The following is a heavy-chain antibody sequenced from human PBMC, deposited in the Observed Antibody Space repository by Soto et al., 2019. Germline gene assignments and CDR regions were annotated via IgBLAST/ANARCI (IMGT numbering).Heavy chain of an antibody. CDR2: IYYSGST. CDR1: GGSISSGGYY. Sequence: SETLSLTCAVSGGSISSGGYYWSWIRQHPGKGLEWIGYIYYSGSTYYNPSLKSRVTISVDTSKNQFSLKLSSVTAADTAVYYCARDQDYYDSSGYSGGAFDIWGQGTMVTVSS. V-gene: IGHV4-31*11. J-gene: IGHJ3*02. CDR3: ARDQDYYDSSGYSGGAFDI. D-gene: IGHD3-22*01.